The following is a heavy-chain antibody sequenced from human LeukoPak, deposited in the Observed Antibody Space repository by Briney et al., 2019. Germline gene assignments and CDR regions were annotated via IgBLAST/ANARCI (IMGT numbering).Heavy chain of an antibody. CDR1: GYTFTGSY. Sequence: ASVKVSCKASGYTFTGSYMHWVRRAPGQGLEWMGWINPNTGDTKCTQKYQGRVTLTRDTTISTAYLELSSLTSDDTAVYYCASQLHYWGQGTLVTVPS. CDR3: ASQLHY. D-gene: IGHD1-1*01. V-gene: IGHV1-2*02. CDR2: INPNTGDT. J-gene: IGHJ4*02.